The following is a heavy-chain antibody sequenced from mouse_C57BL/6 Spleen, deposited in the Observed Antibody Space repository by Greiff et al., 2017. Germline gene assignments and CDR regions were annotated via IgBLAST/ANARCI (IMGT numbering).Heavy chain of an antibody. V-gene: IGHV1-72*01. CDR3: ARDELPYYYGSSYSAWFAY. J-gene: IGHJ3*01. CDR1: GYTFTSYW. CDR2: IDPNSGGT. Sequence: VQLQQPGAELVKPGASVKLSCKASGYTFTSYWMHWVKQRPGRGLEWIGRIDPNSGGTKYNEKFKSKATLTVDKPSSTAYMQLSSLTSEDSAVYYCARDELPYYYGSSYSAWFAYWGQGTLVTVSA. D-gene: IGHD1-1*01.